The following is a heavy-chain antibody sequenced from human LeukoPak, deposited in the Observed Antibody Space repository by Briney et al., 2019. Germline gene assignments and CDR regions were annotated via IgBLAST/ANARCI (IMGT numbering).Heavy chain of an antibody. CDR1: GGSISSSSYY. V-gene: IGHV4-39*07. D-gene: IGHD6-6*01. CDR2: IYYSGST. Sequence: SETLSLTCTVSGGSISSSSYYWGWIRQPPGKGLEWIGSIYYSGSTYYNPSLKSRVTISVDTSKNQFSLKLSSVTAADTAVYYCARVYYGSSSLSYYYYYMDVWGKGTTVTVSS. CDR3: ARVYYGSSSLSYYYYYMDV. J-gene: IGHJ6*03.